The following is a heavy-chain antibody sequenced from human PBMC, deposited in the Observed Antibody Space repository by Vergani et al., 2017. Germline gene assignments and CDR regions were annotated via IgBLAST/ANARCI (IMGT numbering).Heavy chain of an antibody. CDR1: GFTFSSYW. CDR3: ARDGGYCSGGSCYYEYFQH. D-gene: IGHD2-15*01. J-gene: IGHJ1*01. CDR2: IKQDGSEK. V-gene: IGHV3-7*01. Sequence: EVQLVESGGGLVQPGGSLRLSCAASGFTFSSYWMSWVRQAPGKGLEWVANIKQDGSEKYYVDSVKGRFTISRDNAKNSLYLQMNSLRADDTAVYYCARDGGYCSGGSCYYEYFQHWGQGTLVTVSS.